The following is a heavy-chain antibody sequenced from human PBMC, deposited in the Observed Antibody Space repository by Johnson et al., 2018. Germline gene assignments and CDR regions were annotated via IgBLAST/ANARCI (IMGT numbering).Heavy chain of an antibody. CDR1: GGTFSSYT. D-gene: IGHD6-6*01. Sequence: QVQLVQSGAEVKKPGSSVKVSCKASGGTFSSYTISWVRQAPGQGLEWMGRIIPILGIANYAQKFQGRVTITADESTSTAYMELRSLRSEDTAVYYCASPPRRALVRDYYYFYRDVGGKGTTFTVSS. V-gene: IGHV1-69*02. CDR3: ASPPRRALVRDYYYFYRDV. J-gene: IGHJ6*03. CDR2: IIPILGIA.